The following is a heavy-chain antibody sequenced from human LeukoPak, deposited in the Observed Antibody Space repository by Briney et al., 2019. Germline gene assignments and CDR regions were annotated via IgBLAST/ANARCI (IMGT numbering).Heavy chain of an antibody. D-gene: IGHD3-9*01. CDR3: ARRPPFDWLSNDAFDI. J-gene: IGHJ3*02. CDR1: GGSISSYY. V-gene: IGHV4-59*01. CDR2: IYYSGST. Sequence: PSETLSLTRTVSGGSISSYYWSWIRQPPGKGLEWIGYIYYSGSTNYNPSLKSRVTISVDTSKNQFSLKLSSVTAADTAVYYCARRPPFDWLSNDAFDIWGQGTMVTVSS.